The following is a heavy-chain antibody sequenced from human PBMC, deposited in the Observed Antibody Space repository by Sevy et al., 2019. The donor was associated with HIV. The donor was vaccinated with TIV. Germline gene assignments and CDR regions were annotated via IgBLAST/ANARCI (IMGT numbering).Heavy chain of an antibody. CDR3: ATTSTPLYFHALDV. D-gene: IGHD2-15*01. V-gene: IGHV3-53*03. J-gene: IGHJ6*01. CDR2: IYSAGNT. Sequence: GGSLRLSCAASEFTVSSKYMSWVRQAPGKGLEWVSVIYSAGNTYYADSVKGRFTISRDISKNTLYLQMNSLRAEDTAIYYCATTSTPLYFHALDVWGQGTTVTVSS. CDR1: EFTVSSKY.